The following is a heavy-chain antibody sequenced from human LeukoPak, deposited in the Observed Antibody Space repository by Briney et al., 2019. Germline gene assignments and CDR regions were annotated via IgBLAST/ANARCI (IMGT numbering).Heavy chain of an antibody. J-gene: IGHJ5*02. V-gene: IGHV3-48*01. CDR2: ISSSSSTI. CDR1: GFTFSSYS. CDR3: AKDLGTWFGELSAPFDP. D-gene: IGHD3-10*01. Sequence: PGGSLRLSCAASGFTFSSYSMNWVRQAPGKGLEWVSYISSSSSTIYYADSVKGRFTISRDNSKNTLYLQMNSLRAEDTAVYYCAKDLGTWFGELSAPFDPWGQGTLVTVSS.